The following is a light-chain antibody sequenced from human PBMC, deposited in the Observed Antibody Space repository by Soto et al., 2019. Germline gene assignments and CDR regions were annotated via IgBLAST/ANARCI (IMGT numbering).Light chain of an antibody. Sequence: IPMSQSPSSVCASXGDRVTIGRRASLGTSRFLARYQQIPGIPPNIXXYGASHLKTGVPSRFSGSGSGTDFTLTISSLQPEDFATYYCQHLNSYPITFGQGTRLEIK. CDR3: QHLNSYPIT. V-gene: IGKV1-12*01. CDR1: LGTSRF. J-gene: IGKJ5*01. CDR2: GAS.